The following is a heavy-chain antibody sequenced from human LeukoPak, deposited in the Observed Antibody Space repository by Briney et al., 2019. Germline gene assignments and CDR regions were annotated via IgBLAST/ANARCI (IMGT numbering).Heavy chain of an antibody. D-gene: IGHD3-10*01. J-gene: IGHJ6*02. CDR3: ARASLGYYGSGSMYGMDV. Sequence: SQTLSLTCTVSGGSISSGDYYWSWIRQPPGKGLEWIEYIYYSGSTYYNPSLKSRVTISVDTSKNQFSLKLSSVTAADTAVYYCARASLGYYGSGSMYGMDVWGQGTTVTVSS. CDR2: IYYSGST. CDR1: GGSISSGDYY. V-gene: IGHV4-30-4*01.